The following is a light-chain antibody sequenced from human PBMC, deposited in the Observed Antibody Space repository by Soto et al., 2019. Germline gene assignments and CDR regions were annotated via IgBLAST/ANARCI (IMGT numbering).Light chain of an antibody. J-gene: IGKJ1*01. CDR1: QSVSSSY. V-gene: IGKV3D-7*01. CDR3: QQDYNLPPT. Sequence: EIVMTQSPATLSLSPGERATLSCRASQSVSSSYLSWYQQKPGQAPRLLIYGASTRATGIPARFSGSGSGTDFTLTISSLQPEDFAVYYCQQDYNLPPTFGQGTKGEIK. CDR2: GAS.